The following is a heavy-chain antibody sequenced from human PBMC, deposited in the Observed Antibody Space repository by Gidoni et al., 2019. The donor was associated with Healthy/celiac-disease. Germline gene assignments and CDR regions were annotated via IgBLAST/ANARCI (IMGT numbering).Heavy chain of an antibody. Sequence: PGKGLEWVAVISYDGSNKYYADSVKGRFTISRDNSKNTLDLQMNSLRAEDTAVYYCARVNSDFWSGYYYYGMDVWGQGTTVTVSS. D-gene: IGHD3-3*01. CDR2: ISYDGSNK. CDR3: ARVNSDFWSGYYYYGMDV. J-gene: IGHJ6*02. V-gene: IGHV3-30-3*01.